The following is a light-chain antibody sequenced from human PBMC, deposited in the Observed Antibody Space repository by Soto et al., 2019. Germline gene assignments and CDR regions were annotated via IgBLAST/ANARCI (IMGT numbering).Light chain of an antibody. CDR3: QQRSNWPRT. J-gene: IGKJ2*01. V-gene: IGKV3-11*01. CDR2: DAS. CDR1: QSVSNN. Sequence: EIVLTQSPATLSLSPGERATLSCRASQSVSNNLGWYQQKPGQAPRLLIYDASNRATDIPARFSGRGSGTDFTLTINSLEPEDFAVYYCQQRSNWPRTFGQGTKLEIK.